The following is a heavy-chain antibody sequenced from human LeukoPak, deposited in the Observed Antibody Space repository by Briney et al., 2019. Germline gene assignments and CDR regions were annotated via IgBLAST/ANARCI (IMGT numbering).Heavy chain of an antibody. CDR1: GFTFTSSA. V-gene: IGHV1-58*01. J-gene: IGHJ3*02. CDR2: IVVGSGNT. D-gene: IGHD2-2*01. Sequence: ASVKVSCKASGFTFTSSAVQWVRQARGQRLEWIGWIVVGSGNTNYAQKFQERVTITRDMSTSTAYMELSSLRSEDTAVYYCAATGVVVPAAPYAFDIWGQGTMVTVSS. CDR3: AATGVVVPAAPYAFDI.